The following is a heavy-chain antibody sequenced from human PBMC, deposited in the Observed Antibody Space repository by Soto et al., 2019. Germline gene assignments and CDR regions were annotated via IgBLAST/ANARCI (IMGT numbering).Heavy chain of an antibody. Sequence: QVQLVESGGGLVQPGGSLRLSCAASGFTFGDYEMSWIRQAAGKGPEWVSFLSRSGNTIYYADSVKGRFSISRDNAENSLYLQMESLRVEATATYFCARSSGLYEADAFDMWGQGTMVTVSA. CDR2: LSRSGNTI. CDR3: ARSSGLYEADAFDM. V-gene: IGHV3-11*01. CDR1: GFTFGDYE. J-gene: IGHJ3*02. D-gene: IGHD6-19*01.